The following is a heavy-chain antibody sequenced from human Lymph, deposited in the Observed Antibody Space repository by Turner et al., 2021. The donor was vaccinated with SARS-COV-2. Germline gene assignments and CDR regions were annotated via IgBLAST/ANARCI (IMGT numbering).Heavy chain of an antibody. CDR3: AKNEMAMIVVVITLFDY. CDR1: GLPFSSYA. CDR2: ISGSGGST. D-gene: IGHD3-22*01. V-gene: IGHV3-23*01. J-gene: IGHJ4*02. Sequence: EVQLLESGGGLVQPGGSLTLSCAASGLPFSSYAMSWVRQAPGKGLEWVSIISGSGGSTYYADSVKGRFTISRDNSKNTLYLQMNSLRAEDTAVYYCAKNEMAMIVVVITLFDYWGQGTLVTVSS.